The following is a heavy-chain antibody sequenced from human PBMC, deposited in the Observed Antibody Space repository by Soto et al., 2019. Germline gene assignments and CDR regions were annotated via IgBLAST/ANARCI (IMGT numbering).Heavy chain of an antibody. CDR3: ARSSALTISGVGGMDV. V-gene: IGHV1-2*02. CDR2: INPNSGGA. Sequence: ASVKVSCKASGYRFTGYYIHWVRQAPGQGLEWMGWINPNSGGANYAQKFQGRVTMTRDTSTTTAYMELSRLRSNDTAVFYCARSSALTISGVGGMDVWGQGATGTVSS. CDR1: GYRFTGYY. J-gene: IGHJ6*02. D-gene: IGHD3-3*01.